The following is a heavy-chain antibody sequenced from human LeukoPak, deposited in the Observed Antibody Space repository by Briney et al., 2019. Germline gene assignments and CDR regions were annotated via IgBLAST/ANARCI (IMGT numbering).Heavy chain of an antibody. J-gene: IGHJ4*02. CDR1: GLTFSSYG. CDR3: AKDGKPGATAFDY. V-gene: IGHV3-30*02. CDR2: IRYDGSNK. D-gene: IGHD1-26*01. Sequence: PGGSLRLSCAASGLTFSSYGMHWVRQAPGKGLEWVAFIRYDGSNKYYADSVKGRFTISRDNSKNTLYLQMNSLRAEDTAVYYCAKDGKPGATAFDYWGQGTLVTVSS.